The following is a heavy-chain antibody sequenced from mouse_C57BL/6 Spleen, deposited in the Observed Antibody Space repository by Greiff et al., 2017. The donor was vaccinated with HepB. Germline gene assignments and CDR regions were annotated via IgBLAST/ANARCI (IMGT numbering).Heavy chain of an antibody. J-gene: IGHJ2*01. CDR1: GYTFTSYW. V-gene: IGHV1-69*01. D-gene: IGHD1-1*01. CDR2: IDPSDSYT. Sequence: VKLQQPGAELVMPGASVKLSCKASGYTFTSYWMHWVKQRPGQGLEWIGEIDPSDSYTNYNQKFKGKSTLTVDKSSSTAYMQLSSLTSEDSAVYYCARRGLRSYFDYWGQGTTLTVSS. CDR3: ARRGLRSYFDY.